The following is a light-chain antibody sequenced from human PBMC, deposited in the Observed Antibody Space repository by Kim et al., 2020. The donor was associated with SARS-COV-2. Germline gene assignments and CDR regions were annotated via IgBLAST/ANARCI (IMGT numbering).Light chain of an antibody. CDR3: KQTYSTPPT. CDR2: AAS. J-gene: IGKJ1*01. Sequence: DIQMTQSPSSLSASVGDRVTITCRASRSISNYLNWYQQKPGKAPNLLIYAASSLQSGVPSRFSGSGSGTDFTLTISSLRPEDFATYYCKQTYSTPPTFGQGTKVDIK. CDR1: RSISNY. V-gene: IGKV1-39*01.